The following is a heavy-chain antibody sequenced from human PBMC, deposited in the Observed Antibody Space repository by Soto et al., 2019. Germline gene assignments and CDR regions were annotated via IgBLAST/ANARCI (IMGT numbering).Heavy chain of an antibody. Sequence: EASVKVSCKTSGYTFNDFGITWVRQAPGLGLEWLGWIYSKAGKMNFAPKFQNRVIMTTDTSTSTAFMELTSLTFDDSAIYFCARDIAFDIDYWGQGTLVTVSS. D-gene: IGHD2-15*01. CDR2: IYSKAGKM. J-gene: IGHJ4*02. CDR3: ARDIAFDIDY. V-gene: IGHV1-18*01. CDR1: GYTFNDFG.